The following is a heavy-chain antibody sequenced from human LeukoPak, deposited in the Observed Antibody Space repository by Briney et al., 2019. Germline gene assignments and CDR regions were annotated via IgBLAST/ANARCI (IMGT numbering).Heavy chain of an antibody. V-gene: IGHV3-66*01. J-gene: IGHJ3*02. CDR2: IYSGGST. Sequence: ASETLSLTCTVSGGSISSYYWSWVRQAPGKGLEWVSVIYSGGSTYYADSVKGRFTISRDNSKNTLYLQMDSLRAEDTAVYYCARASYLNDAFDIWGQGTMVTVSS. CDR1: GGSISSYY. CDR3: ARASYLNDAFDI.